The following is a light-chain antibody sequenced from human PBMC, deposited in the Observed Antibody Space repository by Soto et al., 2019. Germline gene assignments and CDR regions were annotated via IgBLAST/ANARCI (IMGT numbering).Light chain of an antibody. Sequence: QSVLTQPASVSGSPGQSITISCTGTRSDVGGYNYVSWYQQHPGKAPKLMIYDVSNRPSGVSNRFSGSKSGNTASLTISGLQAEDEADYYCSSYASTDTLLFGGGTKVTVL. CDR3: SSYASTDTLL. J-gene: IGLJ2*01. CDR1: RSDVGGYNY. CDR2: DVS. V-gene: IGLV2-14*01.